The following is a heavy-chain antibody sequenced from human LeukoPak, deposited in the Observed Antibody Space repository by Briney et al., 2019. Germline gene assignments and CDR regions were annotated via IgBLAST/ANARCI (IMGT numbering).Heavy chain of an antibody. V-gene: IGHV3-23*01. J-gene: IGHJ4*02. CDR3: SGGRDIAVAGPGGYFDY. D-gene: IGHD6-19*01. CDR2: ISGSGGST. Sequence: GGFLGISCAASGFNLSSYAMSWGRQAPGKGPEWVSAISGSGGSTYYADSVKGRFTISRDNSKNTLYLQMNSLRAEDTAVYYCSGGRDIAVAGPGGYFDYWGQGSLVTVSS. CDR1: GFNLSSYA.